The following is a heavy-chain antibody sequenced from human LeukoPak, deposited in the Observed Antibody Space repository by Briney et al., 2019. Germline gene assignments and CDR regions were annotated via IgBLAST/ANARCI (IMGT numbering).Heavy chain of an antibody. CDR1: GFTFSSYW. Sequence: GGSLRLSCAASGFTFSSYWMSWVRQAPGKGLEWVANIKQDGSEKYYVDSVKGRFTISRDNAKNSLYLQMNSLRAEDTAVYYCARVARYGDNIGGSDYWGQGALVTVSS. V-gene: IGHV3-7*01. CDR2: IKQDGSEK. J-gene: IGHJ4*02. D-gene: IGHD4-17*01. CDR3: ARVARYGDNIGGSDY.